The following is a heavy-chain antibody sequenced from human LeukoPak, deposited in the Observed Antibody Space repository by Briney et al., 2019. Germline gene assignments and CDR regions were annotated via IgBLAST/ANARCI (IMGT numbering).Heavy chain of an antibody. CDR3: ARERDCSSTSCHRRYYFDY. J-gene: IGHJ4*02. V-gene: IGHV4-34*01. D-gene: IGHD2-2*01. Sequence: SETLSLTCAVYGGSFSGYYWSWIRQPPGKGLEWIGEINHSGSTNYNPSLKSRVTISVDTSKNQFSLKPSSVTAADTAVYYCARERDCSSTSCHRRYYFDYWGQGTLVTVSS. CDR2: INHSGST. CDR1: GGSFSGYY.